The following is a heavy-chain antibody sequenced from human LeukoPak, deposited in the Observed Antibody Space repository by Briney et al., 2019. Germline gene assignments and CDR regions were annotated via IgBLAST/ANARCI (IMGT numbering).Heavy chain of an antibody. CDR3: ARVGGIAVAANWFDP. J-gene: IGHJ5*02. D-gene: IGHD6-19*01. V-gene: IGHV3-21*01. CDR1: GFTFTSYS. CDR2: ISGSSTFI. Sequence: KPGGSLRLSCAASGFTFTSYSMNWDRQAPGKGLEWVSSISGSSTFIYYADSVKGRFTISRDNAKNSLYLQMNSLRVADTAVYYCARVGGIAVAANWFDPWGQGTLVTVSS.